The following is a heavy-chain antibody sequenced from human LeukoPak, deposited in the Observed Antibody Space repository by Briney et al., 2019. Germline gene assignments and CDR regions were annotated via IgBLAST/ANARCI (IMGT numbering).Heavy chain of an antibody. CDR3: ARVGYCSGGSCFAYGPQPNTFDP. CDR1: GGSISSSNW. Sequence: PSGTLSLTCAVSGGSISSSNWWSWVRQPPGKGLEWVGEIYHSGSTNYNPSLKSRVTISVDRSKNQFSLKLSSVTAADTAVYYCARVGYCSGGSCFAYGPQPNTFDPWGQGTLVTVSS. J-gene: IGHJ5*02. CDR2: IYHSGST. D-gene: IGHD2-15*01. V-gene: IGHV4-4*02.